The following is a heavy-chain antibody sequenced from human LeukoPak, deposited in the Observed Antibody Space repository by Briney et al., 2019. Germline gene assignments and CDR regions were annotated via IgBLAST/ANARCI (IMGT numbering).Heavy chain of an antibody. CDR1: GFTFSSYA. CDR2: ISGSGGST. D-gene: IGHD3-16*02. CDR3: ATLGWGSMITFGGVIVIPRGEDY. J-gene: IGHJ4*02. V-gene: IGHV3-23*01. Sequence: GGSLRLSCAASGFTFSSYAMSWVRQAPGKGLEWVSAISGSGGSTYYADAVKGRFTISRDNSKNTLYLQMNRLRAEDTAAYYCATLGWGSMITFGGVIVIPRGEDYWGQGTLVTVSS.